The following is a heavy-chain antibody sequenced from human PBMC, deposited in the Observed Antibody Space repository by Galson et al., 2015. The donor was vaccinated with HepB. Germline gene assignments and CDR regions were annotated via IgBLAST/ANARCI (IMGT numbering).Heavy chain of an antibody. V-gene: IGHV4-39*02. CDR1: GDSISSNTYY. J-gene: IGHJ3*02. CDR2: VFYTGST. CDR3: ARDRPLRWPNHDAFDI. D-gene: IGHD4-23*01. Sequence: TLSLTCTVSGDSISSNTYYWGWIRQPPGKELEWIGNVFYTGSTFYSPSLESRVTISVDTSKNQFSLSLSSVTAADTALYYCARDRPLRWPNHDAFDIWGQGTMVTVSS.